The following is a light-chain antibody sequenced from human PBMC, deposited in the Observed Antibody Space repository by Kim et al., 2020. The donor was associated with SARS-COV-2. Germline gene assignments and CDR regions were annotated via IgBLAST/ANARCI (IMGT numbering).Light chain of an antibody. CDR3: KHYNRYSWT. J-gene: IGKJ1*01. CDR1: QSISSG. CDR2: RTS. Sequence: DIQMTQSPSTLSASVGDRVTITCRASQSISSGLAWYQQRPGKAPKLLIYRTSSLESGVPSRFTGSGSGTEFTLTISSLQPDDFATYYYKHYNRYSWTVGQGTKVDIK. V-gene: IGKV1-5*03.